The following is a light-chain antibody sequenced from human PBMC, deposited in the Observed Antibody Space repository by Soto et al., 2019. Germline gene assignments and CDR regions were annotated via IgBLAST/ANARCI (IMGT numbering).Light chain of an antibody. CDR1: SSDIGAYNY. J-gene: IGLJ2*01. CDR3: SSYSGSNTVL. CDR2: EVT. V-gene: IGLV2-8*01. Sequence: QSVLTQPPSASGSLGQSITISCTGTSSDIGAYNYVSWYQQRPGKAPKLIIYEVTRRPSGVPDRFSGSKSGNTASLTVSGLQAEDETDYYCSSYSGSNTVLFGGGTQLTVL.